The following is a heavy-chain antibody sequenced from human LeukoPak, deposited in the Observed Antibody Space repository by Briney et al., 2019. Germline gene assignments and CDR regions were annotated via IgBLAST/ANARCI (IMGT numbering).Heavy chain of an antibody. J-gene: IGHJ5*02. CDR3: AKVIAARPA. V-gene: IGHV3-7*05. CDR1: GFTFRNYW. Sequence: GGSLRLSCATSGFTFRNYWMSWVRQAPGKGLQWVANIKQDGSQKYYVDSVKGRFTISRDNAKNSLFLQMDSLRVEDTAVYYCAKVIAARPAWGQGTLVTVSS. D-gene: IGHD6-6*01. CDR2: IKQDGSQK.